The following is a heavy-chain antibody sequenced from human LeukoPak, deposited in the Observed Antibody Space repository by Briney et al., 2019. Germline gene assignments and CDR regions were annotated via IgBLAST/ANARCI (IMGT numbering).Heavy chain of an antibody. CDR3: ARGPVVVLDY. CDR2: INHSGST. Sequence: SETLSLTCAVYGGSFSGYYWSWIRQPPGKGLEWIGEINHSGSTNYNPSLKSRVTISVDTSKNQFSLKLSSVTAADTAVYYCARGPVVVLDYWGQGTLVTVSS. D-gene: IGHD3-22*01. J-gene: IGHJ4*02. CDR1: GGSFSGYY. V-gene: IGHV4-34*01.